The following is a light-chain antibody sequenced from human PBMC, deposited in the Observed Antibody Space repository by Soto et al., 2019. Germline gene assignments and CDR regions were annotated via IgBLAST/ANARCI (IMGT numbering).Light chain of an antibody. CDR3: QQYVTAFRS. V-gene: IGKV1-9*01. J-gene: IGKJ1*01. CDR2: AAS. CDR1: QVISTS. Sequence: DIQLTQSPSFLSPSIGESVTITFRASQVISTSLAWYQVKPGKAPKLLIYAASTLESGVPSRFSGRGSGTEFTLTISSLQPDDFATYYCQQYVTAFRSFGQGTKVDIK.